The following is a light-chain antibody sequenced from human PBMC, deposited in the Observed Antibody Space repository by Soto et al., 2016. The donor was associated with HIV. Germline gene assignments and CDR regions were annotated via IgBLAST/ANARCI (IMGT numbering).Light chain of an antibody. CDR2: KAS. CDR1: QSISSW. J-gene: IGKJ4*01. CDR3: QQYNSYPPT. Sequence: DIQMTQSPSTLSASVGDRVTITCRASQSISSWVAWYQQKPGKAPNLLIYKASNLESGVPSRFSGGGSGTEFTLTISSLQPDDFATYYCQQYNSYPPTFGGGTKVEIK. V-gene: IGKV1-5*03.